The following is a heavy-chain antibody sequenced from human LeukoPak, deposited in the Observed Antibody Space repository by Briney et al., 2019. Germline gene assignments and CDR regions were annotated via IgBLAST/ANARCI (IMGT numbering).Heavy chain of an antibody. CDR1: GGSISSYS. D-gene: IGHD3-10*01. V-gene: IGHV4-59*01. J-gene: IGHJ3*02. CDR3: ARDRGDLNAFDM. CDR2: FYYSGST. Sequence: PSETLSLTCTVSGGSISSYSWSWIRQPPGKGLEWIGYFYYSGSTNYNPSLKSRGTISADTSKNQFSLKLSSVTAADTAVYYCARDRGDLNAFDMWGQGTMVTVSS.